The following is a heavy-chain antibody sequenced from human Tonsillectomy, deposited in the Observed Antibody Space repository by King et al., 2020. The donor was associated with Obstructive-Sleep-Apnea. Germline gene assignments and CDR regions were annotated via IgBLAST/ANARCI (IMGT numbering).Heavy chain of an antibody. CDR3: AKDWRVWGSYRYFDY. Sequence: VQLVESGGGVVQPGRSLRLSCAASGFTFSSYGMHWVRQAPGKGLEWVAVISYDGRNKSYADSVKGRFTISRDNSKNALYLQMNSLRAEDTAVYYCAKDWRVWGSYRYFDYWGQGTLVTVSS. CDR1: GFTFSSYG. CDR2: ISYDGRNK. V-gene: IGHV3-30*18. D-gene: IGHD3-16*02. J-gene: IGHJ4*02.